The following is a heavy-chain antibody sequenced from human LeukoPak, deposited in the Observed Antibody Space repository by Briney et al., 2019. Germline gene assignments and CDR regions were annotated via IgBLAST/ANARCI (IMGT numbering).Heavy chain of an antibody. D-gene: IGHD4-23*01. CDR3: ARDNGGDTEPTIDF. Sequence: ASVKVSCKASGYTFTSYAMHWVRQAPGQRLEWMGWINAGNGNTKYSQKLQDRVTMTTDTSTSTAYMELRSLRSDDTAVYYCARDNGGDTEPTIDFWGQGTLVTVSS. CDR2: INAGNGNT. J-gene: IGHJ4*02. CDR1: GYTFTSYA. V-gene: IGHV1-3*01.